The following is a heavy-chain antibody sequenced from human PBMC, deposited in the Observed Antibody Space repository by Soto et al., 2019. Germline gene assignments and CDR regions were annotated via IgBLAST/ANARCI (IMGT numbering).Heavy chain of an antibody. Sequence: ASVKVSCKVSGYTLTELSMHWVRQAPGKGLEWMGGFDPEDGETIYAQKFQGRVTMTEDTSTDTAYMELSSLRSEDTAVYYCATDSSGYYGSGSYSVPGAFDIWGQGTMVTVSS. J-gene: IGHJ3*02. D-gene: IGHD3-10*01. CDR2: FDPEDGET. V-gene: IGHV1-24*01. CDR1: GYTLTELS. CDR3: ATDSSGYYGSGSYSVPGAFDI.